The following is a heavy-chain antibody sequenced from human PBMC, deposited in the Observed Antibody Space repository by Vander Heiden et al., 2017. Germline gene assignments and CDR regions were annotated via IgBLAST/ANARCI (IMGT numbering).Heavy chain of an antibody. D-gene: IGHD4-17*01. Sequence: EVQLVESGGGLVQPGGFLRPSCAASGFTFSSYSMNWVRQAPGKGLEWVSYISSSSSTIYYADSVKGRFTISRDNAKNSLYLQMNSLRAEDTAVYYCARGRGVGDRDYWGQGTLVTVSS. CDR2: ISSSSSTI. J-gene: IGHJ4*02. V-gene: IGHV3-48*01. CDR3: ARGRGVGDRDY. CDR1: GFTFSSYS.